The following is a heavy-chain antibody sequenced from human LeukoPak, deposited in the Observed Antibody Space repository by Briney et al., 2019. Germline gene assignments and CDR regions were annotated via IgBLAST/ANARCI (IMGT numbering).Heavy chain of an antibody. V-gene: IGHV1-46*03. CDR1: GYTFTSYY. D-gene: IGHD3-10*01. CDR2: INPSGGST. CDR3: TTTTRYYGSGSLFDY. Sequence: GASVKVSCKASGYTFTSYYMHWVRQAPGQGLEWMGIINPSGGSTSYAQKFQGRVTMTRDTSTSTVYMELSSLRSEDTAVYYCTTTTRYYGSGSLFDYWGQGTLVTVSS. J-gene: IGHJ4*02.